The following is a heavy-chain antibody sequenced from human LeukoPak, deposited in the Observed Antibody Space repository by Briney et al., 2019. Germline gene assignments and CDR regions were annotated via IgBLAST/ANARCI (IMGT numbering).Heavy chain of an antibody. CDR1: GGSISSYY. Sequence: PSETLSLTCTVSGGSISSYYWSWIRQPAGKGLEWIGRIYTSGSTNYNPSLKSRVTISVDTSKNQFSLKLSSVTAADTAVYYCARARTAAGDRRYYYYYMDVWGKGTTVTVSS. CDR3: ARARTAAGDRRYYYYYMDV. CDR2: IYTSGST. V-gene: IGHV4-4*07. J-gene: IGHJ6*03. D-gene: IGHD6-13*01.